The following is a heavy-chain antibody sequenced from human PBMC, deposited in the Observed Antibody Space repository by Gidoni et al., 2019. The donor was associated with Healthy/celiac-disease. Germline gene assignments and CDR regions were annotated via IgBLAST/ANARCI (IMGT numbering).Heavy chain of an antibody. V-gene: IGHV3-48*04. CDR2: ISSRSSTI. Sequence: EVQLVESGGGLVQPGGSLRISCASSGFTFSSYSMNWVRQAPGKGLELVSYISSRSSTIYYADSVKGRFTISRDNAKNSLYLQMNSLRAEDTAVYYCARDQWGYSIVGATHWFDPWGQGTLVTVSS. CDR1: GFTFSSYS. D-gene: IGHD1-26*01. J-gene: IGHJ5*02. CDR3: ARDQWGYSIVGATHWFDP.